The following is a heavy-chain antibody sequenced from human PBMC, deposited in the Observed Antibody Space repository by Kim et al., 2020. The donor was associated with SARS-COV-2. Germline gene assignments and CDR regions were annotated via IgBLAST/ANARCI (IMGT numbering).Heavy chain of an antibody. V-gene: IGHV5-51*01. J-gene: IGHJ4*02. Sequence: TRYSPSFQGQVTISADTSISTAYLQWSSLKASDTAIYYCVRQGLPWSLDFWGQGTLVTVSS. CDR2: T. CDR3: VRQGLPWSLDF.